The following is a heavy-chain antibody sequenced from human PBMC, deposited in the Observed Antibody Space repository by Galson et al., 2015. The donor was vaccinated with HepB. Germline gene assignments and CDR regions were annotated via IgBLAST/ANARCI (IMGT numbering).Heavy chain of an antibody. CDR3: AKGTGSSGYNYVTYGMDV. D-gene: IGHD3-22*01. CDR2: VTGSGGST. V-gene: IGHV3-23*01. CDR1: GFTFSNYA. Sequence: SLRLSCAASGFTFSNYAMSWVRQAPGKGPEWVSVVTGSGGSTYYADSVKGRFTISRDNSKNALYLQMNSLRAEDTAIYYCAKGTGSSGYNYVTYGMDVWGQGTTVTVSS. J-gene: IGHJ6*02.